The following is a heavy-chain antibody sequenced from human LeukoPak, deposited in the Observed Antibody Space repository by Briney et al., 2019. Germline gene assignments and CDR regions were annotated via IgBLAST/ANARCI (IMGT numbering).Heavy chain of an antibody. CDR3: ATGAPYRFLSIAAVSFDY. V-gene: IGHV1-24*01. Sequence: ASVKVSCKVSGYTLTELSMHWVRQAPGKGLEWMGGFDPEDGETIYAQKFQGRVTMTEDTSTDTAYMELSSLRSEDTAVYYCATGAPYRFLSIAAVSFDYWGQGTLVTVSS. J-gene: IGHJ4*02. D-gene: IGHD6-13*01. CDR2: FDPEDGET. CDR1: GYTLTELS.